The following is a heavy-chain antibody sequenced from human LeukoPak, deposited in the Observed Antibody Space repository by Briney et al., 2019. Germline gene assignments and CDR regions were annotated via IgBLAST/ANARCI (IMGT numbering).Heavy chain of an antibody. CDR3: ARENGSGSRGLDF. V-gene: IGHV4-4*07. J-gene: IGHJ4*02. CDR1: AGSISNYF. Sequence: SETLSLTCPVSAGSISNYFWSWIRQPAGKGLEWIGRIYTSGTTNYSPSLKSRVTMSVDTSTNQFSLKLTSVTAADTAVCYCARENGSGSRGLDFWGQGTLVTVSS. D-gene: IGHD3-10*01. CDR2: IYTSGTT.